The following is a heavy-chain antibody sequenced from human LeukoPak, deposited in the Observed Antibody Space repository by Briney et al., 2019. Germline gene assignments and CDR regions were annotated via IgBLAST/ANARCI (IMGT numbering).Heavy chain of an antibody. Sequence: SETLSLTCVVHGGSFSNYYWSWIRQPPGKGLEWIGEINHSGSTNYNPSLKSRVTVSVDRSKNQFSLKLSSVTAADTAVYYCASGDSSWKGYYYSGMDVWGQGTTVTVSS. J-gene: IGHJ6*02. V-gene: IGHV4-34*01. CDR1: GGSFSNYY. CDR2: INHSGST. D-gene: IGHD6-13*01. CDR3: ASGDSSWKGYYYSGMDV.